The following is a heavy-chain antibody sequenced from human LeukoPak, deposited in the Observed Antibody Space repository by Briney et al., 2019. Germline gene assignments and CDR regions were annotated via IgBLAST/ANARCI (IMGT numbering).Heavy chain of an antibody. D-gene: IGHD6-13*01. CDR3: ARDLGFRGSSWAFDY. CDR2: ISGYNGHT. V-gene: IGHV1-18*01. J-gene: IGHJ4*02. CDR1: GYTFTNYG. Sequence: ASVKVSCKASGYTFTNYGINWVRQAPGQGLEWMGWISGYNGHTNYAQKLQDRVTMTTDTSTSAAYMELRSLRSDDTAVYYCARDLGFRGSSWAFDYWGQGTLVTVSS.